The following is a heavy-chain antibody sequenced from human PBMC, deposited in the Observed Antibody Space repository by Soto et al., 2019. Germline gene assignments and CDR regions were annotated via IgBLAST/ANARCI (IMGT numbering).Heavy chain of an antibody. V-gene: IGHV4-61*01. CDR1: GGSVSSGSYY. D-gene: IGHD5-12*01. J-gene: IGHJ4*02. Sequence: QVQLQESGPGLVKPSETLSLTCTVSGGSVSSGSYYWSWIRQPPGKGLEWIGYIYYSGSTNYNPSLKSRVTISVDTPKNQFSLKLSSVTAADTAVYYCARDGGWLQLGYWGQGTLVTVSS. CDR3: ARDGGWLQLGY. CDR2: IYYSGST.